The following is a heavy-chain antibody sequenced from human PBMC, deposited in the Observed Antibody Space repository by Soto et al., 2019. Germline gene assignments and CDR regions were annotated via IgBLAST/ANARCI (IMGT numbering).Heavy chain of an antibody. CDR2: IIPIFGTV. CDR3: GRGSGLNWFDP. Sequence: GASVKVSCKASGGTFSNYPISWVRQAPGQGLEWMGGIIPIFGTVNYAQKFQGRVTITRDTSASTAYMELSSLRSEDTAVYYCGRGSGLNWFDPWGQGTLVTAPQ. D-gene: IGHD3-10*01. J-gene: IGHJ5*02. CDR1: GGTFSNYP. V-gene: IGHV1-69*05.